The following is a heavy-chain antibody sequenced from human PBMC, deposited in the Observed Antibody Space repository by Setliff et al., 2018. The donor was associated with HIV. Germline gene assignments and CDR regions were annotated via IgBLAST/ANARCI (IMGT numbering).Heavy chain of an antibody. J-gene: IGHJ4*02. V-gene: IGHV4-34*01. CDR3: ATLKMATIYRDFDY. CDR1: GGSFSGYY. Sequence: SETLSLTCAVYGGSFSGYYWSWIRQPPGKGLEWIGEINHRGSTNCNPSLKSRVSISVDTSKNQFSLKLSSVTAADTAVYYCATLKMATIYRDFDYWGQGTLVTVTS. D-gene: IGHD5-12*01. CDR2: INHRGST.